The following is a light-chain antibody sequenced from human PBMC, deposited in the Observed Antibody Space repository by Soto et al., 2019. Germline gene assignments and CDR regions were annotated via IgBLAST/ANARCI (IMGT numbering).Light chain of an antibody. CDR3: CSYVGRYTFVF. J-gene: IGLJ2*01. CDR2: DVV. Sequence: QSALTQPRSVSGSPGQSVTISCTGTSSDVGGSNSVSWYQQYPGKAPKLSIYDVVQRPSGVPDRFSGFKFGNTASLTIYGLQAEDEADYHCCSYVGRYTFVFFGGGTTLTVL. CDR1: SSDVGGSNS. V-gene: IGLV2-11*01.